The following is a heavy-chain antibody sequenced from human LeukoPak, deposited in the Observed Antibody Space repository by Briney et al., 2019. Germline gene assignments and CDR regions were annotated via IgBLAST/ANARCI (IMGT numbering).Heavy chain of an antibody. CDR3: ARDSVRSSSFSASRPLDV. J-gene: IGHJ6*02. V-gene: IGHV1-2*02. CDR1: GGTFSSYA. CDR2: INPNSDGT. Sequence: ASVKVSCKASGGTFSSYAISWVRQAPGQGLEWMGWINPNSDGTNYAQKFQGRVTMTRDTSISTAYMELSRLRSDDTAVYYCARDSVRSSSFSASRPLDVWGQGTTVTVSS. D-gene: IGHD6-6*01.